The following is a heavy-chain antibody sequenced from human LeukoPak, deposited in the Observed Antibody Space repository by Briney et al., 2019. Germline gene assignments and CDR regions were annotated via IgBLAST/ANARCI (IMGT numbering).Heavy chain of an antibody. CDR3: ARDSGWYRFDY. D-gene: IGHD6-19*01. CDR1: GFTFSSYS. V-gene: IGHV3-21*01. CDR2: ISSSSSYI. Sequence: GGSLRLSCAASGFTFSSYSMNWVRQAPGKGLEWVSSISSSSSYIYYADSVKGRFTISRDNAKNSLFLQMNSLRAEDTAVYYCARDSGWYRFDYWGQGTLVTVSS. J-gene: IGHJ4*02.